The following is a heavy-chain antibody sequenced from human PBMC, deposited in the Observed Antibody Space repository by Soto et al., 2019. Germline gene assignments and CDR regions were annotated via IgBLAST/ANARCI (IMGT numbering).Heavy chain of an antibody. CDR1: GGSISSGDYY. CDR3: ARDGRMQIPAAMDYYYYYGMDV. V-gene: IGHV4-30-4*01. J-gene: IGHJ6*02. D-gene: IGHD2-2*01. Sequence: TLSLTCTVSGGSISSGDYYWSWIRQPPGKGLEWIGYIYYSGSTYYNPSLKSRVTISVDTSKNQFSLKLSSVTAADTAVYYCARDGRMQIPAAMDYYYYYGMDVWGQGTTVTVSS. CDR2: IYYSGST.